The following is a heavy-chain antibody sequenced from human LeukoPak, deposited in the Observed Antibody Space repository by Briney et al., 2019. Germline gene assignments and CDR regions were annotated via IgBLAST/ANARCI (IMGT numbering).Heavy chain of an antibody. J-gene: IGHJ4*02. D-gene: IGHD6-13*01. CDR3: ARVRGIAAASDY. V-gene: IGHV4-38-2*02. Sequence: PSETLSLTCTVSGYSISSGYYWGWIRQPPGKGLEWIGSIYHSGSTYYNPSLKSRVTISVDTSKNQFSLKLSSVTAADTAVYYCARVRGIAAASDYWGQGTLVTVSS. CDR2: IYHSGST. CDR1: GYSISSGYY.